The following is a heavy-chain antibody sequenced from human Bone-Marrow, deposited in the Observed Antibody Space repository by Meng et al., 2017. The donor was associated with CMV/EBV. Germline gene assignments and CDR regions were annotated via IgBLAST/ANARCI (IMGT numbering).Heavy chain of an antibody. Sequence: ETLSLTCAASGFTFSSYSMNWVRQAPGKGLEWVSSISSSSSYIYYADSVKGRFTISRDNAKNSLYLQMNSLRAEDTAVYYCAREEYCSGGSCYPNNWFDPWGQGTLVTVSS. J-gene: IGHJ5*02. V-gene: IGHV3-21*01. CDR1: GFTFSSYS. CDR3: AREEYCSGGSCYPNNWFDP. CDR2: ISSSSSYI. D-gene: IGHD2-15*01.